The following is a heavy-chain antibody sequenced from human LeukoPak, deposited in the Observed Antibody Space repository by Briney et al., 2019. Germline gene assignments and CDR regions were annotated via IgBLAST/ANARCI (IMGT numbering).Heavy chain of an antibody. V-gene: IGHV4-39*07. CDR3: AGERGEEYSSGWYKRNYFDN. D-gene: IGHD6-19*01. CDR2: GDYSGGT. J-gene: IGHJ4*02. Sequence: SETLSLTCTVSGDSFSSVTDYWAWIRQPPGKGLEWIASGDYSGGTYYNPSLESRVATSADMSKNQFSLKLASVTGADTAVYYCAGERGEEYSSGWYKRNYFDNWGQGIRVTVSS. CDR1: GDSFSSVTDY.